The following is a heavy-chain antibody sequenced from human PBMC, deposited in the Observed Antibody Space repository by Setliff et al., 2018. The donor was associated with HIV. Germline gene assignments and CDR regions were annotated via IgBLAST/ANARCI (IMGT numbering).Heavy chain of an antibody. D-gene: IGHD6-19*01. CDR2: ISSSSSSYT. CDR1: GFTFSDYY. Sequence: GGSLRLSCAASGFTFSDYYRSWIRQAPGKGLEWVSYISSSSSSYTNYADSVKDRFTISRDNAKNSLYLQMNSLRAEDTAVYYCASLAVEGYYYMDVWGKGTTVTVSS. V-gene: IGHV3-11*06. CDR3: ASLAVEGYYYMDV. J-gene: IGHJ6*03.